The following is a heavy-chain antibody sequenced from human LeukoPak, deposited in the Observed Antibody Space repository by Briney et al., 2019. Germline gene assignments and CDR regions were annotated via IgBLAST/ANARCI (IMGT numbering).Heavy chain of an antibody. CDR3: ARHAGYYYYMDV. Sequence: SXTLSLTCAVSGYSISSGYYWGWIRPPPGKGLEWIGSIYHSGSTYYNPSLKSRVTISVDTSKNQFSLKLSSVTAADTAVYYCARHAGYYYYMDVWGKGTTVTVSS. CDR1: GYSISSGYY. J-gene: IGHJ6*03. CDR2: IYHSGST. V-gene: IGHV4-38-2*01. D-gene: IGHD1-14*01.